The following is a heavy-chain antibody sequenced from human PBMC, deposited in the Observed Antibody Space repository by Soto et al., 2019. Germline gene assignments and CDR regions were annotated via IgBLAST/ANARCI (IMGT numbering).Heavy chain of an antibody. Sequence: TSETLSVTCTVSGDSITRYNWNWLRQPPGKALEWMGYVYSRGSTNYNPSLNSRVTISVDTSRNQFSLKVNSVTAADTAMYYCARRAVVAVTGSLDNWLDPWGQGILVT. CDR2: VYSRGST. CDR3: ARRAVVAVTGSLDNWLDP. V-gene: IGHV4-59*01. CDR1: GDSITRYN. D-gene: IGHD2-21*01. J-gene: IGHJ5*02.